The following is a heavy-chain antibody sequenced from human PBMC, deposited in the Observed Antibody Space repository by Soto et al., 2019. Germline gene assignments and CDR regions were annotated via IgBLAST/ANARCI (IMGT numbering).Heavy chain of an antibody. CDR1: GGSVSSGSYY. CDR2: IYYSGST. Sequence: SETLSLTCTVSGGSVSSGSYYWSWIRQPPGKGLEWIGYIYYSGSTNYNPSLKSRVTISVDTSKNQFSLKLSSVTAADTAVYYCARVKVKWFDPWGQGTLVTVSS. J-gene: IGHJ5*02. CDR3: ARVKVKWFDP. V-gene: IGHV4-61*01.